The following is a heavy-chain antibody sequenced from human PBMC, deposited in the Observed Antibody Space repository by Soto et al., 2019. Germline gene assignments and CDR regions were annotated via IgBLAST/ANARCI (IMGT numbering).Heavy chain of an antibody. J-gene: IGHJ4*02. Sequence: QVLLVESGGGVVQPGTSLRLSCAASGFTIGSYGMHWVRQAPGKGLEWVAGLWYDGDDKYYGDSVKGQLTISRDNSRNTLYMQMKSLRAKDTAVYYGVTGTYYGLYYVAGWGRVALVTVCS. CDR2: LWYDGDDK. CDR1: GFTIGSYG. CDR3: VTGTYYGLYYVAG. D-gene: IGHD3-10*01. V-gene: IGHV3-33*01.